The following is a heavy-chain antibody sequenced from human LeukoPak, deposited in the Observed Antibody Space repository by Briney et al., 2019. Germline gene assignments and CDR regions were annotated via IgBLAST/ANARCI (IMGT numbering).Heavy chain of an antibody. CDR3: ARLSTQKSPGLYY. CDR1: GFTVSSNY. CDR2: IYSGGST. V-gene: IGHV3-53*01. Sequence: GGSLRLSCAASGFTVSSNYMSWVRQAPGKGLEWVSVIYSGGSTYYADSVKGRFTISRDNSKNTLYLQMNSLRAEDTAVYYCARLSTQKSPGLYYWGQGTLVTVSS. J-gene: IGHJ4*02. D-gene: IGHD3-9*01.